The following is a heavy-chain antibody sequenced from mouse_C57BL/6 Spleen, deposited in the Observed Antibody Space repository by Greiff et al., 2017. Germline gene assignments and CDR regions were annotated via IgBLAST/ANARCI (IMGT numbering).Heavy chain of an antibody. CDR3: ARSPVDYCSLYYAMDY. V-gene: IGHV1-53*01. J-gene: IGHJ4*01. CDR2: INPSNGGN. Sequence: QVQLKQPGTELVTPGASVKLSCKASGYLFTSYWMHWVKQRPGQGPEWIGNINPSNGGNNYNEKFKSKATLTVDKSSSTTYMQLSSLPSEDSAFYYFARSPVDYCSLYYAMDYWGQGTSVTVSS. CDR1: GYLFTSYW. D-gene: IGHD1-1*01.